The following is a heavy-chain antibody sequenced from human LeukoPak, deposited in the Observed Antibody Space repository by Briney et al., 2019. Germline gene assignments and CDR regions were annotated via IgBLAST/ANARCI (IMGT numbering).Heavy chain of an antibody. CDR2: IYTSGST. Sequence: PSETLPLTCTGSGVSTTTSFWSWIRQPAGKGLEWIGRIYTSGSTDYNPSLKSRVSMSLDTSKSQLSLELNSVTAADTAVYFCARGPGALTQETFDMWGQGTLVTVSS. D-gene: IGHD2-21*02. V-gene: IGHV4-4*07. CDR1: GVSTTTSF. CDR3: ARGPGALTQETFDM. J-gene: IGHJ3*02.